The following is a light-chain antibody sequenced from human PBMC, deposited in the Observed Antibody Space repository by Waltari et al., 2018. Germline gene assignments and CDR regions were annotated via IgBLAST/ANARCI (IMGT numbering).Light chain of an antibody. CDR2: EDN. Sequence: QSVLTQPPSVSAAPGQKVTISCSGSSSNIGSNRASWYQQFPGTAPKLLIYEDNRRPSGTPDRFSGSKSGTSATLDITGLQTGDEADYYCGTWDSSLTAGVFGGGTKLTVL. J-gene: IGLJ2*01. CDR3: GTWDSSLTAGV. V-gene: IGLV1-51*02. CDR1: SSNIGSNR.